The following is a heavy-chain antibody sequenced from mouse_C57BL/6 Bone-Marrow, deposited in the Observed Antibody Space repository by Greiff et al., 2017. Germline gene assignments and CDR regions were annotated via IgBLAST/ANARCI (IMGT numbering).Heavy chain of an antibody. CDR2: IYPRSGNT. Sequence: QVQLQQSGAELARPGASVKLSCKASGYTFTSYGISWVKQRTGQGLEWIGEIYPRSGNTYYNEKFKGKATLTADKSSSTAYMELRCLTSEDSAGYFFARDYDLFPWFAYWGQGTLVTVSA. CDR3: ARDYDLFPWFAY. CDR1: GYTFTSYG. V-gene: IGHV1-81*01. D-gene: IGHD2-4*01. J-gene: IGHJ3*01.